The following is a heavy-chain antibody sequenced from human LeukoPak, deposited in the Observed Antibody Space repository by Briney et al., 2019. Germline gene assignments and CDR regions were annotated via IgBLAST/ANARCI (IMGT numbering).Heavy chain of an antibody. CDR3: ARQGPQIMITFGGVMSHDAFDI. CDR1: GYSFTSYW. Sequence: GESLKISCKGSGYSFTSYWIGWVRQMPGKGLEWMGIIYPGDSDTRYSPSFQGQVTISADKSISTAYLQWSSLKASDTAMYYCARQGPQIMITFGGVMSHDAFDIWGQGTMVTVSS. D-gene: IGHD3-16*01. V-gene: IGHV5-51*01. CDR2: IYPGDSDT. J-gene: IGHJ3*02.